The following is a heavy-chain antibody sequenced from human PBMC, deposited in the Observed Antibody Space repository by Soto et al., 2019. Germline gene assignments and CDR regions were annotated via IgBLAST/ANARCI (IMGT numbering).Heavy chain of an antibody. Sequence: SETLSLTCAVYGGSFSGYYWIWIRQPPGKGLEWIGEINHSGSTNYNPSLKSRVTISVDTSKNQFSLKLSSVTAADTAVYYCAREGGTDFGVVIWYSYYYGMDVWGQGTTVTVS. V-gene: IGHV4-34*01. CDR2: INHSGST. J-gene: IGHJ6*02. CDR1: GGSFSGYY. CDR3: AREGGTDFGVVIWYSYYYGMDV. D-gene: IGHD3-3*01.